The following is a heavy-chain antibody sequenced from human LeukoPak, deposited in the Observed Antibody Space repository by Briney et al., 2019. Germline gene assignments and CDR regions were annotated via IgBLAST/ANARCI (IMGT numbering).Heavy chain of an antibody. Sequence: PGRSLRLSCAASGFTFDDYAMHWVRQAPGKGLEWVSGISWNSGSIGYADSVKGRFTISRDNAKNSLYLQMNSLRAGDTALYYCAKDRGYCSGGSCSHFDYWGQGTLVTVSS. CDR2: ISWNSGSI. J-gene: IGHJ4*02. V-gene: IGHV3-9*01. CDR1: GFTFDDYA. CDR3: AKDRGYCSGGSCSHFDY. D-gene: IGHD2-15*01.